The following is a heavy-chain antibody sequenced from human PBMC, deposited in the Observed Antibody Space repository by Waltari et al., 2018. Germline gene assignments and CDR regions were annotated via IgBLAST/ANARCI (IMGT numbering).Heavy chain of an antibody. D-gene: IGHD3-10*01. CDR2: IYATGST. CDR3: ARLPYNNIYSYYYMDV. V-gene: IGHV4-4*07. Sequence: VQLQESGPGLVKPSETLSLTCPVSGGSISTYYWSWIRQPAGKGLEWIGRIYATGSTNYNPSLKSRVTMSVDTSKNQFSLKLSSVTAADTAVYYCARLPYNNIYSYYYMDVWGKGTTVTVSS. J-gene: IGHJ6*03. CDR1: GGSISTYY.